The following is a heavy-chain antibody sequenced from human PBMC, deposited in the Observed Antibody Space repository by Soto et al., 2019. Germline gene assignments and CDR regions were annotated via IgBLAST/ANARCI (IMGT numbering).Heavy chain of an antibody. CDR3: ARTPTP. CDR2: IYYSGNT. Sequence: SEPLSLTCAVSGDSVSDYSWSWIRQPPGKGLEWIGYIYYSGNTYYNPSLKSRVTISVDRSKNQFSLKLSSVTAADTAVYYCARTPTPWSQGTLVTVSS. D-gene: IGHD1-26*01. J-gene: IGHJ5*02. V-gene: IGHV4-59*02. CDR1: GDSVSDYS.